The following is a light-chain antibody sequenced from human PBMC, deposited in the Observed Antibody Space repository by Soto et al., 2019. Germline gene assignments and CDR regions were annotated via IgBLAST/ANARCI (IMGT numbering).Light chain of an antibody. CDR3: QQYDNLPLT. CDR2: DAS. Sequence: DIQMTQSPSSLSASVGDRVTITCQASQDISDYLNWYQQKPGKAPKLLIYDASNLRTGVPSRFSGGGSGTDFTFTISSLQPEDIATYYCQQYDNLPLTFGGGTKVDIK. CDR1: QDISDY. V-gene: IGKV1-33*01. J-gene: IGKJ4*01.